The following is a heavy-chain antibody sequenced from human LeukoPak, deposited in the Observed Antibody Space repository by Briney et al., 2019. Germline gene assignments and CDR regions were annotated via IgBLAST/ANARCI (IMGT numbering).Heavy chain of an antibody. J-gene: IGHJ4*02. CDR1: GGSISNSNYY. CDR2: AYYSGTT. CDR3: ARQSSSAWYYYFDY. Sequence: SETLSLTCTVSGGSISNSNYYWGWIRQPPGKGLEWIGGAYYSGTTYYNPSLKSRVTISVDTSKSQFSLKLSSVTAADTAVYYCARQSSSAWYYYFDYWGQGTLVAVSS. V-gene: IGHV4-39*01. D-gene: IGHD6-19*01.